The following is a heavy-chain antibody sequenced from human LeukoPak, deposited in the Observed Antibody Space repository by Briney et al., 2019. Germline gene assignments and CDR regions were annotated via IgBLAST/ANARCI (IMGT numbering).Heavy chain of an antibody. CDR3: ALQPGYCSSASCSHFDF. D-gene: IGHD2-2*01. CDR1: GYKFTNYW. J-gene: IGHJ4*02. V-gene: IGHV5-51*01. CDR2: IYPDDSNT. Sequence: GESLKISCKGSGYKFTNYWIVWVRQMPGKGLEWMGIIYPDDSNTRFSPSFQGQVTISVDKSFSTAYLQWNSLKASDTAMYYCALQPGYCSSASCSHFDFWGQGTLVTVSS.